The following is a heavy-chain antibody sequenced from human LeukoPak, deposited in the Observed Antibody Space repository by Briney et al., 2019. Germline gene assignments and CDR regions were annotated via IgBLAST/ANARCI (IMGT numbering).Heavy chain of an antibody. V-gene: IGHV3-33*08. D-gene: IGHD4-17*01. J-gene: IGHJ3*02. CDR1: GFTFNYAW. CDR2: IWYDGSNE. Sequence: GGSLRLSCAASGFTFNYAWMSWVRQAPGKGLEWVTVIWYDGSNENYADFVKGRFTISRDNSKNTLYLQMNSLRAEDTAVYYCVRNTVTDDGFDIWGQGTMVTVSP. CDR3: VRNTVTDDGFDI.